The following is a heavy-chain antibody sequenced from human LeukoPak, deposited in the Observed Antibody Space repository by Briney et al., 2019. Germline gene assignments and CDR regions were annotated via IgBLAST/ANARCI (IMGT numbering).Heavy chain of an antibody. Sequence: PSETLSLTCTVSGDSISAYYWSWIRQPPGKGLEWIGYIYYSGSTNYNPSLKSRVTISVETSKNQFSLKLSSVTAADTAVYYCARDRSEGIVVVINIFDYWGQGTLVTVSS. D-gene: IGHD3-22*01. V-gene: IGHV4-59*01. CDR2: IYYSGST. CDR3: ARDRSEGIVVVINIFDY. CDR1: GDSISAYY. J-gene: IGHJ4*02.